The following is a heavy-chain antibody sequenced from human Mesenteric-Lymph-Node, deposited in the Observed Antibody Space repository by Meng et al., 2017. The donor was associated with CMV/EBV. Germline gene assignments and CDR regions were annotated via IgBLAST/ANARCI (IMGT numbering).Heavy chain of an antibody. Sequence: FSSFAMSWVRQASGKGLAWVSAVSGSRGSTYYADSVKSRFTISRDNSKNTLYLQMNSLRAEDTAVYYCAKGLDIVVVPAALGAFDIWGQGTMVTVSS. D-gene: IGHD2-2*03. CDR2: VSGSRGST. V-gene: IGHV3-23*01. CDR1: FSSFA. CDR3: AKGLDIVVVPAALGAFDI. J-gene: IGHJ3*02.